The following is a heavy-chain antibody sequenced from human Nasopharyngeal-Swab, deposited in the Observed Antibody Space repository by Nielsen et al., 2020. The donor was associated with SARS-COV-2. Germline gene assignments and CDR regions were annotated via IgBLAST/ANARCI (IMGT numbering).Heavy chain of an antibody. D-gene: IGHD6-19*01. CDR1: GFTFSSYD. CDR3: ARARSVAGTGDDAFDI. Sequence: GESLKISCAASGFTFSSYDMHWVRQATGIGLEWVSAIGTAGDPYYPGSVKGRFTISRENAKNSLYLQMNSLRAGDTAVYYCARARSVAGTGDDAFDIWGQGTMVTVSS. CDR2: IGTAGDP. V-gene: IGHV3-13*05. J-gene: IGHJ3*02.